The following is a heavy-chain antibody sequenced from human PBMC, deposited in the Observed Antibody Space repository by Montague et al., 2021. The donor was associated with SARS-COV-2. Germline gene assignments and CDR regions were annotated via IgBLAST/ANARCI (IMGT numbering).Heavy chain of an antibody. J-gene: IGHJ4*02. CDR1: VGSISSFY. V-gene: IGHV4-59*08. CDR2: ISDIGST. Sequence: SETLSLTCTVSVGSISSFYWSWFRQPPGKGLEWIGYISDIGSTNYNPSLTSRVTMSVDTSKNQFSLKVNSVTAADTAVYYCARHYSATLPAVYWGQGTLVTVSS. CDR3: ARHYSATLPAVY. D-gene: IGHD2-15*01.